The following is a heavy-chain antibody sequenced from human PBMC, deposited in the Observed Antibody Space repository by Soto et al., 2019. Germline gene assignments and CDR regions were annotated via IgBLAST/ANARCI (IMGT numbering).Heavy chain of an antibody. CDR3: ATSRYVDSSGDFYEC. Sequence: GGSLRLSCAASDFSFSNYSMSWVRQAPGKGLECLSGIGVRGTSSYYADSVKGRFAISRYHSQNTVFLQLDSLSAHYTAVYFCATSRYVDSSGDFYECWGQGSLVTVSS. J-gene: IGHJ4*02. V-gene: IGHV3-23*01. CDR2: IGVRGTSS. CDR1: DFSFSNYS. D-gene: IGHD3-22*01.